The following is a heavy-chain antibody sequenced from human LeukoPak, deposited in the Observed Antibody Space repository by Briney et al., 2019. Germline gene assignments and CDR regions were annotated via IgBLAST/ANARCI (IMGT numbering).Heavy chain of an antibody. CDR2: ISSSSSTI. CDR1: GFTFSSYS. D-gene: IGHD2-2*01. J-gene: IGHJ4*02. CDR3: ARDYCSGTSCPLDY. Sequence: PGGSLRLSCAASGFTFSSYSMNWVRQAPGKGLEWVSYISSSSSTIYYADSVKGRFTISRDNAKNSLYLQMNSLRAEDTAVYYCARDYCSGTSCPLDYWGQGTLVTVSS. V-gene: IGHV3-48*01.